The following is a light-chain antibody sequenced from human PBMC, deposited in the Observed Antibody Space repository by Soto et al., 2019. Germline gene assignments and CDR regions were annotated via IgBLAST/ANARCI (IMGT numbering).Light chain of an antibody. Sequence: DIQMTQSPSSVSASVGDRVVITCLASQDISNYLGWYQQKPGDAPELLIYAASRLKRGVPSRFSGSGSGTDFTLIIDSLQPEDFATYYCQQADIFPRTFGGGTKVEIK. J-gene: IGKJ4*01. CDR1: QDISNY. CDR3: QQADIFPRT. V-gene: IGKV1-12*01. CDR2: AAS.